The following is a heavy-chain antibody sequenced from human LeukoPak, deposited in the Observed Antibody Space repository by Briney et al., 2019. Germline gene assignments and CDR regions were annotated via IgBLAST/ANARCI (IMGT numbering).Heavy chain of an antibody. CDR1: GGSISSGGYS. CDR3: ARVRGLGYYDSSGYLDY. J-gene: IGHJ4*02. D-gene: IGHD3-22*01. CDR2: VYHSGST. Sequence: SQTLSLTGAVPGGSISSGGYSWSWIRQPPGKGLEWIGYVYHSGSTYYNPSLKSRVPISVDRSKNQFSLKLSSVTAADTAVYYCARVRGLGYYDSSGYLDYWGQGTLVTVSS. V-gene: IGHV4-30-2*01.